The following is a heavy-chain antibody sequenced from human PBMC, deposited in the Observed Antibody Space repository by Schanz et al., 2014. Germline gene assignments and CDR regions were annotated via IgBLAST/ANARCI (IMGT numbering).Heavy chain of an antibody. D-gene: IGHD4-17*01. Sequence: EVQLVESGGGLVQPGGSLRLSCAASGFTFSDSWMHRVRQAPGKGLVWVSRTSNDGSFTTFADSVKGRFTISRDNAKNTLYLQMNSLRAEDTAVYYCVRDTDYHFDYWGQGTLVTVSS. CDR3: VRDTDYHFDY. CDR2: TSNDGSFT. CDR1: GFTFSDSW. J-gene: IGHJ4*02. V-gene: IGHV3-74*01.